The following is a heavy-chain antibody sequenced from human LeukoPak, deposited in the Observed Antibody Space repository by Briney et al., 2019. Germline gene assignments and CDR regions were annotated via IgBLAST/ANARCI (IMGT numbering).Heavy chain of an antibody. CDR3: AKSRYGSGTPFDY. CDR1: GFTFSSYG. Sequence: PGGSLRLSCAASGFTFSSYGMHWVRQAPGKGLEWVAFIRYDGSNKYYADSVKGRFSISRDNSKNTLYLQMNSLRVEDTAAYYCAKSRYGSGTPFDYWGQGTLVTVSS. D-gene: IGHD3-10*01. J-gene: IGHJ4*02. V-gene: IGHV3-30*02. CDR2: IRYDGSNK.